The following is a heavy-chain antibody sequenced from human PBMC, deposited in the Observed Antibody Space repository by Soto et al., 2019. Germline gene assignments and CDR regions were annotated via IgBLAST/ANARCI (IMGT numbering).Heavy chain of an antibody. D-gene: IGHD3-10*01. CDR2: IYYSGST. CDR1: GGSISSGGYY. CDR3: ARYGLGSTSRVSPFDY. Sequence: PSETLSLTCTVSGGSISSGGYYWSWIRQHPGKGLEWIGYIYYSGSTYYNPSLKSRVTISVDTSKNQFSLKLSSVTAADTAVYYCARYGLGSTSRVSPFDYWGQGTLVTVSS. V-gene: IGHV4-31*03. J-gene: IGHJ4*02.